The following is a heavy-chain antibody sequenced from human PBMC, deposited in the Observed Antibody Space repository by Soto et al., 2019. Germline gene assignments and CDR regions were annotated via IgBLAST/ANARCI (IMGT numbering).Heavy chain of an antibody. CDR1: GYTLTTYV. Sequence: ASVKVSCKASGYTLTTYVISRVRQAPGQGLEWMGWISAFNGNTNYAQKLQGRVTMTTDTSTSTAYMELRSLRSDDTAVYYCASAVARVYHYYYMDVWGKGTTVTVS. CDR2: ISAFNGNT. J-gene: IGHJ6*03. D-gene: IGHD5-12*01. V-gene: IGHV1-18*01. CDR3: ASAVARVYHYYYMDV.